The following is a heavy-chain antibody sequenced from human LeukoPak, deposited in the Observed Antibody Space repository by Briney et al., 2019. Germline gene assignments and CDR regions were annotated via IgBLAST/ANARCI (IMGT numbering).Heavy chain of an antibody. CDR2: ISTNDRTT. CDR1: GFILSDYY. V-gene: IGHV3-11*01. J-gene: IGHJ5*02. CDR3: ARDQAPRMITFGGPRRWFDP. Sequence: GGSLRLSCAASGFILSDYYMSWIRQAPGKGLEWVAYISTNDRTTYYADSVKGRFTISRDNAKNSLYLQMNSLRSDDTAVYYCARDQAPRMITFGGPRRWFDPWGQGTLVTVSS. D-gene: IGHD3-16*01.